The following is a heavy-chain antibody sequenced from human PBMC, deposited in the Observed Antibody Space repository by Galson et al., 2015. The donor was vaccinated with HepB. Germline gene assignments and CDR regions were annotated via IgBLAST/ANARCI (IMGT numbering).Heavy chain of an antibody. CDR1: GFIFSGSA. Sequence: SLRLSCAASGFIFSGSAMHWVRQASGKGLEWVGRIRSKANSYATAYAASVKGRFTISRDDSKNTAYLQMNSLKTEDTAVYYCTRHRANDGDYEGSEEWVDYWGQGTLVTVSS. J-gene: IGHJ4*02. V-gene: IGHV3-73*01. D-gene: IGHD4-17*01. CDR2: IRSKANSYAT. CDR3: TRHRANDGDYEGSEEWVDY.